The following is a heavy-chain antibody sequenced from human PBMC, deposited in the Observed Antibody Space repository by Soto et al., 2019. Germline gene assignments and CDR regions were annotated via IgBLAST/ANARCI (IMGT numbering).Heavy chain of an antibody. CDR2: IKEDGSEK. J-gene: IGHJ4*02. V-gene: IGHV3-7*03. D-gene: IGHD5-18*01. CDR3: ASQLFGTYSYNFDY. CDR1: GFTFSSHW. Sequence: GGSLILSCAASGFTFSSHWMSWVRQAPGKGLEWVANIKEDGSEKYYVDSVKGRFTISRDNAKNSLYLQMSSLRAEDTAIYYCASQLFGTYSYNFDYWGQGTLVTVS.